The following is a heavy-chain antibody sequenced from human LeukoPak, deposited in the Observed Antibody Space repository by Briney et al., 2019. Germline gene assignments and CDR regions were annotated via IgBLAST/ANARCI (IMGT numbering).Heavy chain of an antibody. CDR2: IDPSDSDA. CDR1: GYRFNSYW. CDR3: ARGQGYCSGGSCFLYYFDY. V-gene: IGHV5-10-1*01. Sequence: GASLKISCKGSGYRFNSYWISWVRPMPGKGLEWMGGIDPSDSDANYSPSFQGHVTFSVDKSITTAFLQWSSLKASDTAMYYCARGQGYCSGGSCFLYYFDYWGQGTLVTVSS. D-gene: IGHD2-15*01. J-gene: IGHJ4*02.